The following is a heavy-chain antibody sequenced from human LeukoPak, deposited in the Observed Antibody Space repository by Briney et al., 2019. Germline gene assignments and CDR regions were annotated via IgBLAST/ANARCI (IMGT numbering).Heavy chain of an antibody. CDR3: ARVLKGRAPFDY. J-gene: IGHJ4*02. Sequence: SETLSLTCAVYGGSFSGYYWSWIRQPPGKGLEWIGSIYHSGSTYYNPSLKSRVTISVDASKNQFSLKLSSVTAADTAVYYCARVLKGRAPFDYWGQGTLVTVSS. CDR2: IYHSGST. V-gene: IGHV4-34*01. CDR1: GGSFSGYY.